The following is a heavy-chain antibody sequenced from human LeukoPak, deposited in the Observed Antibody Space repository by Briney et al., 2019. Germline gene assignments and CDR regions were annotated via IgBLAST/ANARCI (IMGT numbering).Heavy chain of an antibody. J-gene: IGHJ4*02. CDR3: TTGPVLTHYFDY. V-gene: IGHV3-15*01. D-gene: IGHD1-14*01. CDR1: GFTFTNAW. Sequence: GVSLRLSCAASGFTFTNAWMSWLRQAPGKGREWVGRLKSKADGGTAEFAAPVNGTFTISRDESKDTLYIQMSSLETEDTAVYYCTTGPVLTHYFDYWGQGTLVTVSS. CDR2: LKSKADGGTA.